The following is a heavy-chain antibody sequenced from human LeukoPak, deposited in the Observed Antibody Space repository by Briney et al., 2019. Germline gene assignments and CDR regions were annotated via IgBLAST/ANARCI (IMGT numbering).Heavy chain of an antibody. Sequence: SSETLSLTCTVSGGSISSSYWSWIRQPAGKGLEWIGRIYTSGSTNYNASLKSRVSMSVDTSKNQFSLELSSVTAADTAVFYCARENSGSYREFDYWGQGTLVTVSS. CDR2: IYTSGST. CDR3: ARENSGSYREFDY. V-gene: IGHV4-4*07. D-gene: IGHD1-26*01. CDR1: GGSISSSY. J-gene: IGHJ4*02.